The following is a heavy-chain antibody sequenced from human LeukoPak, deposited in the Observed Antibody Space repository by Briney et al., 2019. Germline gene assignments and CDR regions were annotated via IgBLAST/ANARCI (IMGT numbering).Heavy chain of an antibody. V-gene: IGHV3-23*01. CDR1: GFTFSSYA. J-gene: IGHJ4*02. Sequence: GGSLRLSCAASGFTFSSYAMGWVRQAPGKGLEWVSAISGSGDKTYYADSMKGRFTISRDNSKNTVYLQMNSLRDEDTAVHYCAKVVSSALDHWGQGTLVTVSS. CDR2: ISGSGDKT. CDR3: AKVVSSALDH. D-gene: IGHD6-19*01.